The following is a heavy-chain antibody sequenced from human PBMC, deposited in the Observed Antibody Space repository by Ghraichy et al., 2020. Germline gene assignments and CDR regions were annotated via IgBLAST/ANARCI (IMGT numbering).Heavy chain of an antibody. CDR1: GFTFSSYS. CDR3: ARDHSGSYYAQFDY. J-gene: IGHJ4*02. Sequence: GGSLRLSCAASGFTFSSYSMNWVRQAPGKGLEWVSSISSSSSYIYYADSVKGRFTISRDNAKNSLYLQMNSLRAEDTAVYYCARDHSGSYYAQFDYWGQGTLVTVSS. D-gene: IGHD1-26*01. V-gene: IGHV3-21*01. CDR2: ISSSSSYI.